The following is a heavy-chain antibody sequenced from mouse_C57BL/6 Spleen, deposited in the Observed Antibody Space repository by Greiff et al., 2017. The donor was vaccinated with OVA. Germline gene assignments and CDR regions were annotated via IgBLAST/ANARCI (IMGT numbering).Heavy chain of an antibody. CDR3: ARQTAQAGFAY. V-gene: IGHV7-3*01. CDR1: GFTFTDYY. J-gene: IGHJ3*01. CDR2: IRNKANGYTT. Sequence: EVKVVESGGGLVQPGGSLSLSCAASGFTFTDYYMSWVRQPPGKALEWLGFIRNKANGYTTEYSASVKGRFTISRDNSLSILYLQMNALRAEDSATYYCARQTAQAGFAYWGQGTLVTVSA. D-gene: IGHD3-2*02.